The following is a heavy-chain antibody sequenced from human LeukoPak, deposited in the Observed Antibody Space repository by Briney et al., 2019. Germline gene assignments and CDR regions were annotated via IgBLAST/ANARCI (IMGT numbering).Heavy chain of an antibody. CDR1: GFTFSRYW. J-gene: IGHJ4*02. CDR2: VKPDGSEE. V-gene: IGHV3-7*05. CDR3: ARGESWAFAY. D-gene: IGHD1-26*01. Sequence: GGSLRLSCAASGFTFSRYWMSWVRQAPGKGLEWVANVKPDGSEEYYVDSVKGRFTASGDNAKNSLYLQMNSLRAEDTAVYYCARGESWAFAYWGQGILVTVSS.